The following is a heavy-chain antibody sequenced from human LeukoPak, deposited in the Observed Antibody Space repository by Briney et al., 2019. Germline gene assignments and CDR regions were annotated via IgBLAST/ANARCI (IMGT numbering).Heavy chain of an antibody. D-gene: IGHD5-18*01. Sequence: GASLKISCKGSGYSFTSYWIGWVRQLPGKGLEWMGIIYPGDFDTRYSPSFQGQVTISADKSISTAYLQWSSLKASDTAMYYCARGGYTYAYYYYYMDVWGKGTTVTVSS. CDR1: GYSFTSYW. CDR2: IYPGDFDT. J-gene: IGHJ6*03. CDR3: ARGGYTYAYYYYYMDV. V-gene: IGHV5-51*01.